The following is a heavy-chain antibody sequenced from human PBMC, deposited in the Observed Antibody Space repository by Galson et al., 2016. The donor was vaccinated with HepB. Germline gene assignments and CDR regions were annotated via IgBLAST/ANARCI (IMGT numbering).Heavy chain of an antibody. V-gene: IGHV1-69*13. Sequence: SVKVSCKASGGTFSSYAISWVRQDPGQGLEWMGGIIPIFGTANYAQKFQGRVTITADESTSTAYMELSSLRSEDTAVYYCARGGYGDQRPDYYYYGMDVWGQGTTVTVSS. J-gene: IGHJ6*02. CDR1: GGTFSSYA. CDR3: ARGGYGDQRPDYYYYGMDV. D-gene: IGHD4-17*01. CDR2: IIPIFGTA.